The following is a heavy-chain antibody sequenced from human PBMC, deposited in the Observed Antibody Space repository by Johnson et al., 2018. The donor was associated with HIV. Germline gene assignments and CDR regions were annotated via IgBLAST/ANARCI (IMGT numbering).Heavy chain of an antibody. CDR1: GFTFDDYA. CDR3: TKEFTYYYDSSGYSDAFDI. V-gene: IGHV3-9*01. D-gene: IGHD3-22*01. J-gene: IGHJ3*02. Sequence: HLVESGGGLVQPGRSLRLSCAASGFTFDDYAMHWVRQAPGKGLEWVSGISWNSGSIGYADSVKGRFTISRDNAKNSLYLQMNSLRAEETALYYCTKEFTYYYDSSGYSDAFDIWAQGTMVTVSS. CDR2: ISWNSGSI.